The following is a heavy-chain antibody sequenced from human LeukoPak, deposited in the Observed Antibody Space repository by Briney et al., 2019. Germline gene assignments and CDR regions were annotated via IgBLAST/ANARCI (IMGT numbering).Heavy chain of an antibody. J-gene: IGHJ5*02. V-gene: IGHV3-23*01. CDR2: ISGSGGST. D-gene: IGHD3-3*01. Sequence: GGSLRLSCAASGFTFSSSAMSWVRQAPGKGLEWVSGISGSGGSTYYADSVKGRFTISRDNSKNTLCLQMNSLRAEDTAVYYCAKIWVDFWSGYNPVGWFDPWGQGTLVTVSS. CDR1: GFTFSSSA. CDR3: AKIWVDFWSGYNPVGWFDP.